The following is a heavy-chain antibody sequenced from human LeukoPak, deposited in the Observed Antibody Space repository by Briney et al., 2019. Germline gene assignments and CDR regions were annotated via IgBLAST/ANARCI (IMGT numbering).Heavy chain of an antibody. V-gene: IGHV3-23*01. J-gene: IGHJ4*02. Sequence: GGSLRLSCAASGFTFSSYAMSWVRQAPGKGLEWVSAISGSGGSTYYAGSVKGRFTISRDNSKNTLYLEMNSLRAEDTALFYCAKSGDQVTVTKLDYWGQGTLVTVSS. CDR1: GFTFSSYA. CDR3: AKSGDQVTVTKLDY. CDR2: ISGSGGST. D-gene: IGHD4-17*01.